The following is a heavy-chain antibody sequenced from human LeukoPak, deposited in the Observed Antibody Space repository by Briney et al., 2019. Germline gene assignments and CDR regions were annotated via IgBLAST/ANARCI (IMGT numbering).Heavy chain of an antibody. CDR3: AKDLMSGGRLAEFDY. D-gene: IGHD3-9*01. J-gene: IGHJ4*02. CDR1: GFTFSSYA. CDR2: ISGSGGST. Sequence: GGSLRLSCAASGFTFSSYAMSWVRQAPGKGLEWVSAISGSGGSTYYADSVKGRFTISRDNSKNTLYLQMNSLRAEDTAVYYCAKDLMSGGRLAEFDYWGQGTLVAVSS. V-gene: IGHV3-23*01.